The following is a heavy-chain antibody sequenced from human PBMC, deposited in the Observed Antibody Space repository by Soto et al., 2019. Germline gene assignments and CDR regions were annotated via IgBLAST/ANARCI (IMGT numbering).Heavy chain of an antibody. CDR3: ARDLLQWELTNWFDP. Sequence: PGGSLRLSCAASGFTFSSYGMHWVRQAPGKGLEWVAVISYDGNNEHYADSVKGRFTISRDNSKNKLYLQMNSLRAEDTAVYYCARDLLQWELTNWFDPWGQGTLVTVSS. J-gene: IGHJ5*02. CDR2: ISYDGNNE. V-gene: IGHV3-30*03. CDR1: GFTFSSYG. D-gene: IGHD1-26*01.